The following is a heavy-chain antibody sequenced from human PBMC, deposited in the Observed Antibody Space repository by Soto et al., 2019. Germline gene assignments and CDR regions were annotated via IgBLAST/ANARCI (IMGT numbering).Heavy chain of an antibody. D-gene: IGHD2-15*01. CDR1: GYTFTSSG. CDR2: ISTYNGDT. V-gene: IGHV1-18*01. J-gene: IGHJ6*02. CDR3: ARAGAAPYYYYGMDV. Sequence: QVQLVQSGAEVRKPGASVKVSCKASGYTFTSSGISWLRQAPGQGLEWMGWISTYNGDTNDAPKFQDRLTRTIDRSTSTAYMELRSLRSDDAAVYYCARAGAAPYYYYGMDVWGQGTRVTVSS.